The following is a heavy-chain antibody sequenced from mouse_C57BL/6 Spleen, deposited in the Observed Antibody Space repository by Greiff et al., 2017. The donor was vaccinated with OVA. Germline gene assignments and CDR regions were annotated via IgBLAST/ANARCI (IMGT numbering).Heavy chain of an antibody. V-gene: IGHV8-12*01. CDR3: ARRGSTPRSYGYDEGWYFDV. CDR1: GFSLSTSGMG. J-gene: IGHJ1*03. D-gene: IGHD2-2*01. CDR2: IYWDDDK. Sequence: QVTLKVSGPGILQSSQTLSLTCSFSGFSLSTSGMGVSWIRQPSGKGLEWLAHIYWDDDKRYNPSLKSRLTISKDTSRNQVFLKITSVDTADTATYYCARRGSTPRSYGYDEGWYFDVWGTGTTVTVSS.